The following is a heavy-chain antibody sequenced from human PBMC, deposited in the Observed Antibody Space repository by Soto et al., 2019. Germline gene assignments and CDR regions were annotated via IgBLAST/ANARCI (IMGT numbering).Heavy chain of an antibody. Sequence: QVQLVQSGAEVKKPGASVKVSCKASGYTFTNYQINWVRQATGQGLEWMGWMNPNSGNTGYAQKFQGRLTMTTDTSISTAYMELINLRSEDTAVSYCGGGDFSCWECMDVWGQGTTVTVSS. CDR2: MNPNSGNT. CDR1: GYTFTNYQ. CDR3: GGGDFSCWECMDV. V-gene: IGHV1-8*01. J-gene: IGHJ6*02. D-gene: IGHD2-2*01.